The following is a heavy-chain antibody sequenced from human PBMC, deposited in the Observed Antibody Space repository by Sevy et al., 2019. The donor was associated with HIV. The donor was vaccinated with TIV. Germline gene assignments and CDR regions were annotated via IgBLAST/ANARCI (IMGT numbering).Heavy chain of an antibody. J-gene: IGHJ4*02. D-gene: IGHD4-17*01. Sequence: GESLKISCAASGFSFSSYGMQWVRQAPGKGLEWVALIWFDGSNSYYADSVKGRFTISRDTSKNTVYLQMNSLRAEDTAVYYCARDHEFYDYGDYGPTFFPDYWGQGNLVTVSS. CDR3: ARDHEFYDYGDYGPTFFPDY. CDR2: IWFDGSNS. CDR1: GFSFSSYG. V-gene: IGHV3-33*01.